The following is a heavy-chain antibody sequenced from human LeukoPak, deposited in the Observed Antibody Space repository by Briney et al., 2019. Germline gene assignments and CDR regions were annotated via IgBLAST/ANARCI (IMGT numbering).Heavy chain of an antibody. V-gene: IGHV4-39*01. J-gene: IGHJ4*02. Sequence: SETLSLTCTVSGGSISSNSYYWGWISQPPGKGLEWIGSIYYSGSTYYNPSLKSRVTISVDTSKNQFSLKLSSVTAADTAVYYCARQTGRLRNPAFDYWGQGTLVTVSS. CDR3: ARQTGRLRNPAFDY. D-gene: IGHD5-12*01. CDR2: IYYSGST. CDR1: GGSISSNSYY.